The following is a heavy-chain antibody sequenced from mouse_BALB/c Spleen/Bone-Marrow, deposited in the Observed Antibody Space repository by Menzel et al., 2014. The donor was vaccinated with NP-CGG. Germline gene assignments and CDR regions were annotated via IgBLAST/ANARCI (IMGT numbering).Heavy chain of an antibody. J-gene: IGHJ1*01. CDR2: IYPYNGGT. CDR3: ARGGAYWYFDV. V-gene: IGHV1S29*02. CDR1: GYTFTDYK. Sequence: VQLQQSGPVLVKPGASVKISCKASGYTFTDYKMHWVKQSHGKSLEWIGYIYPYNGGTGYNQKFKNKATLTVDNSSSTAYMEFRSLTSEDSAVYYCARGGAYWYFDVWGAGTTVTVSS.